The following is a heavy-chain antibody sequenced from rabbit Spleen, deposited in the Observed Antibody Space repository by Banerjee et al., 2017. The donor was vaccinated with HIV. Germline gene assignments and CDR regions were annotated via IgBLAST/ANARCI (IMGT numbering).Heavy chain of an antibody. Sequence: QEQLEESGGDLVKPEGSLTLTCTASGFSVSRAYYMCWVRQAPGKGLEWIACIGTGSSGNTYYASWVNGRFSISKTSSTTVTLQMTSLTAADTATYFCARGPPYAGYAGYGYVYLNLWGPGTLVTVS. J-gene: IGHJ4*01. CDR1: GFSVSRAYY. V-gene: IGHV1S45*01. CDR2: IGTGSSGNT. D-gene: IGHD6-1*01. CDR3: ARGPPYAGYAGYGYVYLNL.